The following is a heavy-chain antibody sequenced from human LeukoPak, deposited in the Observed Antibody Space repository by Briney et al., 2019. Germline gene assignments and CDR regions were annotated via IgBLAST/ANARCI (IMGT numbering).Heavy chain of an antibody. D-gene: IGHD6-6*01. CDR2: IYYTGSN. J-gene: IGHJ4*02. CDR3: ARHRAYSSSSPFDY. CDR1: GGSISSLC. V-gene: IGHV4-59*08. Sequence: SETMSLTCSVSGGSISSLCWSWIRQPPGRGLEWIGYIYYTGSNNYNPSLRSRVTMFVDMSKNQFSLRLSSVTAADTAVYYCARHRAYSSSSPFDYWGQGTLVTVSS.